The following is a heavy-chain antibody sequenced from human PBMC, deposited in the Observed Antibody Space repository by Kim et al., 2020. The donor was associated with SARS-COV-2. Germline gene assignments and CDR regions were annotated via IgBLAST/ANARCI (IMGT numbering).Heavy chain of an antibody. Sequence: GGSLRLSCAASGFTFSSYAMTWVRQAPGKGLEWVSGISGSGSTTLYSASVKGRFIISRDNSRNTLFLELNNLRVEDTAVYFCTKCTYFDLFKNRFDPWG. D-gene: IGHD3-9*01. CDR2: ISGSGSTT. J-gene: IGHJ5*02. CDR3: TKCTYFDLFKNRFDP. V-gene: IGHV3-23*01. CDR1: GFTFSSYA.